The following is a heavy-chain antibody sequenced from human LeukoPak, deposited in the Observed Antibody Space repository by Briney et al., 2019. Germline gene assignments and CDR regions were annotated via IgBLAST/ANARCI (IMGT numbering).Heavy chain of an antibody. J-gene: IGHJ6*03. V-gene: IGHV4-59*08. Sequence: SETLSLTCTVSGGAISSYYWSWIRQPPGKGLEWIGYIYYSGSTNYNPSLKSRVTISVDTSKNQFSLKLSSVTAADTAVYYCARLAYYYMDVWGKGTTVTVSS. CDR3: ARLAYYYMDV. CDR1: GGAISSYY. CDR2: IYYSGST.